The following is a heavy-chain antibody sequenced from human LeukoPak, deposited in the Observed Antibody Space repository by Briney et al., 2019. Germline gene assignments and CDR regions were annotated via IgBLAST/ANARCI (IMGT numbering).Heavy chain of an antibody. Sequence: SETLSLTSAVYGGSFSGYYWSWIRQPPGKGLEWIGEINHSGSTNYNPSLKSRVTISVDTSKNQFSLKLSSVTAADTAVYYCALLGYCSSTSCRFDYWGQGTLVTVSS. CDR2: INHSGST. V-gene: IGHV4-34*01. J-gene: IGHJ4*02. CDR3: ALLGYCSSTSCRFDY. CDR1: GGSFSGYY. D-gene: IGHD2-2*01.